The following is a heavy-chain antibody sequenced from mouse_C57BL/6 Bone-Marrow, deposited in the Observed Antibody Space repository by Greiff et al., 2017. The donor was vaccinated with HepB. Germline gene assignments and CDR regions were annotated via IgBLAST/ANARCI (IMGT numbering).Heavy chain of an antibody. D-gene: IGHD2-4*01. CDR2: IDPETGGT. CDR3: TRGGGLPHYFDY. Sequence: QVQLQQSGAELVRPGASVTLSCKASGYTFTDYEMHWVKQTPVHGLEWIGAIDPETGGTAYNQKFKGKAILTADKSSSTAYMELRSLTSEDSAVYYCTRGGGLPHYFDYWGQGTTLTVAS. CDR1: GYTFTDYE. J-gene: IGHJ2*01. V-gene: IGHV1-15*01.